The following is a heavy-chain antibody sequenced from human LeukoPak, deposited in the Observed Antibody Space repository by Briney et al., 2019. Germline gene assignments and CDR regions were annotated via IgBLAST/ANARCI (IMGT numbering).Heavy chain of an antibody. V-gene: IGHV3-48*03. Sequence: GGSLRLSCAASGFTFSSYEINWVRQAPGKGLEWVSYISSSGRTIYYADSVQGRFTISRDNAKNSLYLQMNSLRAEDTAVYYCARDPGQRDYGDYTYYFDYWGQGTLVTVSS. D-gene: IGHD4-17*01. J-gene: IGHJ4*02. CDR2: ISSSGRTI. CDR1: GFTFSSYE. CDR3: ARDPGQRDYGDYTYYFDY.